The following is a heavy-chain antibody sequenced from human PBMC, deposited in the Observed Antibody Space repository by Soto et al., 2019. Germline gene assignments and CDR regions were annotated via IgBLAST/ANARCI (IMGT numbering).Heavy chain of an antibody. V-gene: IGHV1-2*02. CDR2: INPNSGGT. CDR1: GYTFTDDY. D-gene: IGHD2-21*01. J-gene: IGHJ6*02. Sequence: QVHLVQSGAEVRGPGASVKVSCKASGYTFTDDYIHWVRQAPGQGLEWMGWINPNSGGTTYAQKFQGRVTLTRDTSISTAYMELSRLRSDDTAMYYCARAMSIGDYPMDVWGQGTTVTVSS. CDR3: ARAMSIGDYPMDV.